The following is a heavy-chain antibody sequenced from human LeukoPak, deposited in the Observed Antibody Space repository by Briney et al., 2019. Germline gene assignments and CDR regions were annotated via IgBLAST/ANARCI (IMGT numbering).Heavy chain of an antibody. CDR1: GFTFSSYA. J-gene: IGHJ5*02. CDR2: ISYGGSNK. D-gene: IGHD1-26*01. CDR3: ARGGSGSYKGSIENWFDP. Sequence: GGSLRLSCAASGFTFSSYAMHWVRQAPGKGLEWVAVISYGGSNKYYADSVKGRFTISRDNSKNTLYLQMNSLRAEDTAVYYCARGGSGSYKGSIENWFDPWGQGTLVTVSS. V-gene: IGHV3-30-3*01.